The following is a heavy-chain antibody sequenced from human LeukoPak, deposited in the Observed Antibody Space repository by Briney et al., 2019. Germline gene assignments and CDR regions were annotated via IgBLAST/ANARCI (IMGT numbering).Heavy chain of an antibody. Sequence: GGSLRLSCAASGFTFDDYAMDWVRQAPGKGLEWVSLISGDGGSTYYADSVKGRFTISRDNSKNSLYLQMNSLRTEDTALYYCAKDLGYCSGGSCYGSWFDPWGQGTLVTVSS. V-gene: IGHV3-43*02. CDR2: ISGDGGST. CDR3: AKDLGYCSGGSCYGSWFDP. D-gene: IGHD2-15*01. CDR1: GFTFDDYA. J-gene: IGHJ5*02.